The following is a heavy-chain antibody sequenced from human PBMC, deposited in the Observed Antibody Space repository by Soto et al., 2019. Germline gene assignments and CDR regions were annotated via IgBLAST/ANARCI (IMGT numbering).Heavy chain of an antibody. J-gene: IGHJ5*02. D-gene: IGHD6-13*01. V-gene: IGHV4-59*01. Sequence: SETLSLTCTVSGGSISSYYWSWIRQPPGKGLEWIGYIYYSGSTNYNPSLKSRVTISVDTSKNQFSLKLSSVTAADTAVYYCARVIAAAGNWFDPWGQGTLVTVSS. CDR3: ARVIAAAGNWFDP. CDR1: GGSISSYY. CDR2: IYYSGST.